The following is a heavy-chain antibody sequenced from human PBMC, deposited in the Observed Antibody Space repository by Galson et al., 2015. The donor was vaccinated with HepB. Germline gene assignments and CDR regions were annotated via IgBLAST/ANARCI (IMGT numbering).Heavy chain of an antibody. CDR2: VYSTGST. CDR3: AREPTIAVAGTYYYYGMDV. Sequence: SETLSLTCNVSGVSISSYSWSWIRQAAGTGLEWIGRVYSTGSTNDNPTLKSRVTMSIDKSKNQVSLRLTSVTAADTAVYYCAREPTIAVAGTYYYYGMDVWGQGTPVTVSS. J-gene: IGHJ6*02. CDR1: GVSISSYS. V-gene: IGHV4-4*07. D-gene: IGHD6-19*01.